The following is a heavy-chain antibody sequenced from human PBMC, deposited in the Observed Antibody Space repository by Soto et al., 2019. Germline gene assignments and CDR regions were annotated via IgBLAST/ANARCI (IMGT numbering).Heavy chain of an antibody. Sequence: EVQLLESGGGLVQPGGSLRLSCAASGFTFSSYAMSWVRQAPGKGLEWVSAISGSGGSTYYADSVKGRFTISRDNSKNTLHLQMNTVRAEDTAVDYCAKVGSMRRGVYRRKLYYYYYIDVWGQGTPVTVSS. J-gene: IGHJ6*03. V-gene: IGHV3-23*01. D-gene: IGHD3-10*01. CDR3: AKVGSMRRGVYRRKLYYYYYIDV. CDR1: GFTFSSYA. CDR2: ISGSGGST.